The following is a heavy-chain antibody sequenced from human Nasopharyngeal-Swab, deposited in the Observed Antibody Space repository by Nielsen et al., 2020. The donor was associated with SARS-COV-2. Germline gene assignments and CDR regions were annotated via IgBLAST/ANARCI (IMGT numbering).Heavy chain of an antibody. CDR2: IKPDGSEK. V-gene: IGHV3-7*01. J-gene: IGHJ4*02. CDR3: ARASGKRSSDFDY. Sequence: GESLKISCAASAFTFSSYWMSWVRQPPGKGLEWVVIIKPDGSEKYYGDSVKGRFTISRDTAKNSLYLQMHSLRVEDTAVYYCARASGKRSSDFDYWGQGTLVTVSS. CDR1: AFTFSSYW. D-gene: IGHD6-6*01.